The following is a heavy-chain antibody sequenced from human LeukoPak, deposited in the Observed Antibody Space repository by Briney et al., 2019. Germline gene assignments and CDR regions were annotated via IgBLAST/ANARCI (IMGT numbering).Heavy chain of an antibody. D-gene: IGHD3-22*01. V-gene: IGHV3-30-3*01. J-gene: IGHJ4*02. CDR2: ISYDGSDK. Sequence: GGSLRLSCAASGFTFNNYAIHWVRQAPGKGLEWVALISYDGSDKYYADSVKGRFTISSDNSKNTLYLQMNSLRPEATALYYCVRGRYYYDVSGYPDYWGQGTLVTVSS. CDR1: GFTFNNYA. CDR3: VRGRYYYDVSGYPDY.